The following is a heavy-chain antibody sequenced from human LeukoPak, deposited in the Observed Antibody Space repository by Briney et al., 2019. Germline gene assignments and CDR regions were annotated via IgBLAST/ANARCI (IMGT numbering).Heavy chain of an antibody. Sequence: QPEGSMRLSCAASGFTFSSYWMHWVRQAPGKGLVWVSRISSDGSSTSYADSVKGRFTISRDNAKNTLYLQMNSLRAEDTTVYYCARGASDYDFWSGANWFDPWGQGTLVTVSS. CDR1: GFTFSSYW. CDR3: ARGASDYDFWSGANWFDP. V-gene: IGHV3-74*01. CDR2: ISSDGSST. J-gene: IGHJ5*02. D-gene: IGHD3-3*01.